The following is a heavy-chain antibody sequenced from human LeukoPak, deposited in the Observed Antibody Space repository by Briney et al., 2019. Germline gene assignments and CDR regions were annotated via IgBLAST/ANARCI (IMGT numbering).Heavy chain of an antibody. CDR2: IYTSGST. V-gene: IGHV4-4*07. D-gene: IGHD6-19*01. Sequence: SETLSLTCTVSGGSISSYYWSWIRQPAGKGLEWIGRIYTSGSTNYNPSLKSRVTKSVDTSKNQFSLKLSSVTAADTAVYYCARDRYSSGWKMDYYYGMDVWGQGTTVTVSS. CDR3: ARDRYSSGWKMDYYYGMDV. J-gene: IGHJ6*02. CDR1: GGSISSYY.